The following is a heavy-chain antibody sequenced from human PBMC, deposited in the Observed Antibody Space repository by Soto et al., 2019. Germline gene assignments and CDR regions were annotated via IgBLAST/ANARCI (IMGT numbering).Heavy chain of an antibody. CDR2: MNPNSGNT. J-gene: IGHJ1*01. CDR1: GYTFTSYD. D-gene: IGHD6-6*01. V-gene: IGHV1-8*01. CDR3: ARGRAGSARPGVREFGVQH. Sequence: ASVKVSCKASGYTFTSYDINWVRQATGQGLEWMGWMNPNSGNTGYAQKFQGRVTMTRNTSISTAYMELSSLRSEDTAVYYCARGRAGSARPGVREFGVQHWGQGTLVTVSS.